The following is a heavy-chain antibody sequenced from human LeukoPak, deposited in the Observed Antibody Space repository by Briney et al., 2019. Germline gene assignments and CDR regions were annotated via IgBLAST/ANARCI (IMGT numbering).Heavy chain of an antibody. V-gene: IGHV3-30*04. CDR3: ARDRDYYGSGSYSGFLDY. CDR1: GFTFSSYA. J-gene: IGHJ4*02. Sequence: GGSLRLSCAASGFTFSSYAMHWVRQAPGKGLEWVAVISYDGSNKYYADSVKGRFTISRDNSKNTLYLQMNSLRAEDTAVYYCARDRDYYGSGSYSGFLDYWGQGTLVTVSS. CDR2: ISYDGSNK. D-gene: IGHD3-10*01.